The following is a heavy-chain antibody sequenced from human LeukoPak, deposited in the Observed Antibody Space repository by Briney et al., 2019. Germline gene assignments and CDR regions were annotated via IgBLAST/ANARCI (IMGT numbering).Heavy chain of an antibody. CDR3: ATDTIVAVPVAIV. D-gene: IGHD2-2*01. Sequence: GGSLRLSCAASGFTFSNAWMTWVRQAPGKGLEWVGRIKSKTDGGTTEYAAPVKGRFTISRDDSKNTLFLQMNSLKTEDTAVYYCATDTIVAVPVAIVWGQGTLVTVSS. CDR1: GFTFSNAW. J-gene: IGHJ4*02. V-gene: IGHV3-15*01. CDR2: IKSKTDGGTT.